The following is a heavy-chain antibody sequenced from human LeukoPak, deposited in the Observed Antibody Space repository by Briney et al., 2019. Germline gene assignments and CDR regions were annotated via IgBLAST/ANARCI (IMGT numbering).Heavy chain of an antibody. J-gene: IGHJ4*02. D-gene: IGHD3-10*01. CDR1: GYTFTSYA. V-gene: IGHV1-46*01. CDR3: ARDGTYYYGSGSYYGY. Sequence: ASVKVSCKASGYTFTSYAMNWVRQAPGQGLEWMGIINPSGGSTSYAQKFQGRVTMTRDTSTSTVYMELSSLRSEDTAVYYCARDGTYYYGSGSYYGYWGQGTLVTVSS. CDR2: INPSGGST.